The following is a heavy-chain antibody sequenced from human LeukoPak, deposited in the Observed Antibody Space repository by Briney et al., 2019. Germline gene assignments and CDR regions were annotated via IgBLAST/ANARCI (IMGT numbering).Heavy chain of an antibody. Sequence: SETLSLTCAVYGGSFSGYYWSWIRQPPGEGLEWIGEINHSGSTNYNPSLKSRVTISVDTSKNQFSLKLSSVTAADTAVYYCAREVSCSSTSCPLDVWGQGTTVTVSS. V-gene: IGHV4-34*01. J-gene: IGHJ6*02. D-gene: IGHD2-2*01. CDR2: INHSGST. CDR1: GGSFSGYY. CDR3: AREVSCSSTSCPLDV.